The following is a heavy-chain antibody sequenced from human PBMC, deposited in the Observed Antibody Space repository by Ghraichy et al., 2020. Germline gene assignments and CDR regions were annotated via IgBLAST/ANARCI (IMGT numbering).Heavy chain of an antibody. CDR2: ISADAGSR. V-gene: IGHV3-23*01. CDR3: ARGGLGSCSPTGCYGLDV. D-gene: IGHD2-2*01. CDR1: GFTFSDYA. J-gene: IGHJ6*02. Sequence: GRSLRLSCAASGFTFSDYAMTWVRQAPGKGLEWVSSISADAGSRYYADSVKGRFSISRDSSKEAVYLKMDSLKVEDTAVYYCARGGLGSCSPTGCYGLDVWGQGTTVTVSS.